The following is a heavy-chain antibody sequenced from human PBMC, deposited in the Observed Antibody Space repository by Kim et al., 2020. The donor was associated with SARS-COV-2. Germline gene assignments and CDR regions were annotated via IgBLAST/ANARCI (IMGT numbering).Heavy chain of an antibody. J-gene: IGHJ6*02. Sequence: FQGRVTMTRNTSISTAYMELSSLRSEDTAVYYCARGGGLRYFDWPYGMDVWGQGTTVTVSS. V-gene: IGHV1-8*01. CDR3: ARGGGLRYFDWPYGMDV. D-gene: IGHD3-9*01.